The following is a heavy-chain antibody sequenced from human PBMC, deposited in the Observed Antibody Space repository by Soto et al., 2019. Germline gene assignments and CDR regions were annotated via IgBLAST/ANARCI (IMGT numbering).Heavy chain of an antibody. CDR3: ARHHGNTTSENWFAP. V-gene: IGHV1-18*01. Sequence: ASVKVSCKASGYTFFTYDISWVRQAPGQGLEWMGWISTYSGDTKYAQKFQGRVTMTTDTSTTTAYLELRSLRSDDTAVYYCARHHGNTTSENWFAPWGKVTLVTAPQ. CDR2: ISTYSGDT. J-gene: IGHJ5*02. CDR1: GYTFFTYD. D-gene: IGHD3-3*01.